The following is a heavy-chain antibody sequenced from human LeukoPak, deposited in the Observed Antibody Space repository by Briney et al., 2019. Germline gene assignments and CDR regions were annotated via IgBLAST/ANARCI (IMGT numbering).Heavy chain of an antibody. D-gene: IGHD2-15*01. CDR1: GFTFSSYA. Sequence: GGSLRLSCAASGFTFSSYAMSWVRQAPGKGLEWVSAISGSGGSTYYADSVKGRFTISRDNSKNTLYLQMNSLRAEDTAVYYCAKGGYCSGGSCYAVGPTDLYFDYWGQGTLVTVSS. CDR2: ISGSGGST. V-gene: IGHV3-23*01. J-gene: IGHJ4*02. CDR3: AKGGYCSGGSCYAVGPTDLYFDY.